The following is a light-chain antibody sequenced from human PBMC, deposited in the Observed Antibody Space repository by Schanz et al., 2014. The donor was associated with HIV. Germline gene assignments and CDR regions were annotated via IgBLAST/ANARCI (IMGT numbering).Light chain of an antibody. Sequence: EIVLTQSPGTPSLSPGERATLSCRASQSVSSSYLAWYKQKPGQAPRLFIYGASSRATGIPDRFSGSGSGTDFTLTISRLEPEDFAVYYCQQYDSPPWTFGQGTKVEVK. J-gene: IGKJ1*01. CDR1: QSVSSSY. V-gene: IGKV3-20*01. CDR3: QQYDSPPWT. CDR2: GAS.